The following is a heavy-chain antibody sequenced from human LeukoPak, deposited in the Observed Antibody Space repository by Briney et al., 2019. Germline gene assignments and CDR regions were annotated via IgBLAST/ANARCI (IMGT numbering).Heavy chain of an antibody. D-gene: IGHD6-19*01. CDR1: GYTFTSYD. Sequence: ASVKVFCKASGYTFTSYDINWVRQATGQGLEWMGWMNPNSGNTGYAQKFQGRVTITRNTSISTAYMELSSLRSEDTAVYYCARGRLTLGIAVAGFDPWGQGTLVTVSS. J-gene: IGHJ5*02. CDR3: ARGRLTLGIAVAGFDP. CDR2: MNPNSGNT. V-gene: IGHV1-8*03.